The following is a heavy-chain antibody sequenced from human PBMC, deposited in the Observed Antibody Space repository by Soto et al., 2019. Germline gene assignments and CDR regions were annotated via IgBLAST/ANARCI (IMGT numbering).Heavy chain of an antibody. CDR2: IYYSGST. CDR1: GGSISSGGYY. V-gene: IGHV4-31*03. Sequence: QVQLQESGPGLVKPSQTLSLTCTVSGGSISSGGYYWSWIRQHPGKGLEWIGYIYYSGSTYYNPSLKSRVTISVGTSKNQISLKLSSVTAAGTAVYYCAKSRGNYYGSGSYYLYYYYYYYMDVWGQGTTVTVSS. J-gene: IGHJ6*03. D-gene: IGHD3-10*01. CDR3: AKSRGNYYGSGSYYLYYYYYYYMDV.